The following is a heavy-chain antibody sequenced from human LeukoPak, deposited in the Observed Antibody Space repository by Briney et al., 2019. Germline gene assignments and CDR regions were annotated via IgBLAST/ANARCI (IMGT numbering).Heavy chain of an antibody. V-gene: IGHV3-23*01. CDR1: GFTFSSSG. D-gene: IGHD4-17*01. CDR2: ITGSGGNT. J-gene: IGHJ4*02. CDR3: AKDPTHFRVWDDYDNTRLNY. Sequence: PGGTLRLSCAASGFTFSSSGMSWVRQAPGRGLEWVSGITGSGGNTYYADSVKGRFTISRDNSKNTVYLQMNSLRAEDTAVYYCAKDPTHFRVWDDYDNTRLNYWGQGPLVTVSS.